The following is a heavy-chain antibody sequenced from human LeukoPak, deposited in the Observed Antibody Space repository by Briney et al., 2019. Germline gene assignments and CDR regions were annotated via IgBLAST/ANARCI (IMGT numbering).Heavy chain of an antibody. D-gene: IGHD5-18*01. CDR3: ATSQLWSFDY. CDR1: GGSFSGYY. J-gene: IGHJ4*02. Sequence: SETLSLTCAVYGGSFSGYYWSWIRQPPGKGLEWIGEINHSGSTNYNPSLKSRVTISVDTSKNQFSLKLSSVTAADTAVCYCATSQLWSFDYWGQGTLVTVSS. V-gene: IGHV4-34*01. CDR2: INHSGST.